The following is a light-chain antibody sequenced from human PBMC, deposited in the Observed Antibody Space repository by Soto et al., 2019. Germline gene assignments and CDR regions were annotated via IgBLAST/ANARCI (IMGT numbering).Light chain of an antibody. CDR2: DAS. CDR1: SSDVGGYNY. Sequence: SVLTQPRSVSGSPGQSVTISCTGTSSDVGGYNYVSWYQQHPGKAPKLMIYDASKRPSGVPDRFSGSKSGNTASLTISGLQAEDEADYYCCSYAGSYTFNVFGTGTKGTVL. J-gene: IGLJ1*01. V-gene: IGLV2-11*01. CDR3: CSYAGSYTFNV.